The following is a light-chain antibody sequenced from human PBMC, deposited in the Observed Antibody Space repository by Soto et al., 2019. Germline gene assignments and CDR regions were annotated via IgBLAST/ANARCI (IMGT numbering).Light chain of an antibody. CDR1: QSVSRH. CDR3: QQTYISPHT. V-gene: IGKV1-39*01. J-gene: IGKJ2*01. CDR2: AAS. Sequence: DIPMTQSPSSLSASVADRVTITCRASQSVSRHLNWYQQKPGKAPNLLIFAASTLQGGVPSRFSGSGSGTDFTLTISSLQPEDFATYYCQQTYISPHTFGQGTKLAI.